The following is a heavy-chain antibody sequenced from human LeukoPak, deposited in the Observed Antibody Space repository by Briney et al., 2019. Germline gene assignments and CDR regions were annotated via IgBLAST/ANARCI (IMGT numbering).Heavy chain of an antibody. CDR3: ARNYYYGSGTYYPDI. V-gene: IGHV4-59*08. J-gene: IGHJ3*02. Sequence: SETLSLTCTVSGGSISSYYWSWIRQPPGKGLEWIGYIYYSGSTNYNPSFKSRVTISVDTSKNQFSLKLSSVTAADTAVYYCARNYYYGSGTYYPDIWGQGTMVTVSS. CDR1: GGSISSYY. D-gene: IGHD3-10*01. CDR2: IYYSGST.